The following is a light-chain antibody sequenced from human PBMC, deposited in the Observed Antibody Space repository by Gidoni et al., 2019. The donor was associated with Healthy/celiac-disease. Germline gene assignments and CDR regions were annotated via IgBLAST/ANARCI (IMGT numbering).Light chain of an antibody. J-gene: IGLJ2*01. CDR3: GTWDSSLSAVV. V-gene: IGLV1-51*01. CDR1: SSNIGNNY. Sequence: QPVLTQPPSVSAAPAQKVTISCSGSSSNIGNNYVSWYQQHPGTAPKLLIYDNDNRPSGIPDRFSGSKSGTSATLGITGLQTGDEADYYCGTWDSSLSAVVFGGGTKLTVL. CDR2: DND.